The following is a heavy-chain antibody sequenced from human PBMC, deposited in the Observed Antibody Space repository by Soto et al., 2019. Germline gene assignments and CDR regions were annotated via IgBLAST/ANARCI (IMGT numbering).Heavy chain of an antibody. Sequence: ASVKVSCKASGYTFTSYAMLWVRQAPGQRLEWMGWINAGNGNTKYSQKFQGRVTTTRDTSASTAYMELSSLRSEDTAVYYCARAPRGNYGYPSYFDYWGQGTLVTVSS. D-gene: IGHD3-10*01. V-gene: IGHV1-3*01. CDR2: INAGNGNT. CDR1: GYTFTSYA. CDR3: ARAPRGNYGYPSYFDY. J-gene: IGHJ4*02.